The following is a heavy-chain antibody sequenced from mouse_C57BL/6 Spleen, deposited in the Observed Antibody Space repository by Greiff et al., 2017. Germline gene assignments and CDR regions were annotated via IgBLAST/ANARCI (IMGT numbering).Heavy chain of an antibody. D-gene: IGHD1-1*01. J-gene: IGHJ1*03. Sequence: VQLQQSGAELVKPGASVKMSCTASGFNIKDYYMHWVKQRPEQGLAWIGRIDPEDGDTKYAANFQGKATITADTSSNTAYLQLSSLTSEDTAVYYCAPYYYGSSALGYFEVWGTGTTVTVSS. CDR2: IDPEDGDT. CDR3: APYYYGSSALGYFEV. CDR1: GFNIKDYY. V-gene: IGHV14-2*01.